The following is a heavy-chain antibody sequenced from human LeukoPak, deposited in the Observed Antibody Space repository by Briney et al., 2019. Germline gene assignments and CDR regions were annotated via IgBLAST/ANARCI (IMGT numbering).Heavy chain of an antibody. V-gene: IGHV4-39*01. J-gene: IGHJ5*02. Sequence: KPSETLSLTCTVSGGSISSSSYYWGWIRQPPGRGLEWIGIIYYSGSTYYNPSLKSRVTISVDTSKNQFSLKLSSVTAADTAVYYCARRDYYDTSGYYHWGQGTLVTVSS. CDR2: IYYSGST. CDR1: GGSISSSSYY. D-gene: IGHD3-22*01. CDR3: ARRDYYDTSGYYH.